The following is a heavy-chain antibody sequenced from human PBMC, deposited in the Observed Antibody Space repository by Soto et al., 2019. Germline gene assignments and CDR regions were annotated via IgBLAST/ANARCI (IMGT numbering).Heavy chain of an antibody. CDR2: IFPGDSDT. V-gene: IGHV5-51*01. J-gene: IGHJ6*02. CDR1: GYNFAGYW. CDR3: ARQSGMDV. Sequence: GESLKISCKTSGYNFAGYWIVWVRQMPGKGLEWLGIIFPGDSDTKYSPSFQGQVIISADKSIRTAYLQWSSLKASDTAIYYCARQSGMDVWGQGTTVTVYS. D-gene: IGHD5-12*01.